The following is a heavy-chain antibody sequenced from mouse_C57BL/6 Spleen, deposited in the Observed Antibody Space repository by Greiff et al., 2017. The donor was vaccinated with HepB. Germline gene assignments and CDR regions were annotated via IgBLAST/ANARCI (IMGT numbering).Heavy chain of an antibody. CDR1: GYTFTSYW. CDR3: ARSFYYCGPDY. J-gene: IGHJ2*01. CDR2: INPSNGGT. V-gene: IGHV1-53*01. Sequence: HLQQPVTELVKPGASVKLSCKASGYTFTSYWMHWVKQRPGQGLEWIGNINPSNGGTNYNEKFKSKATLTVDKSSSTAYMQLSSLTSEDSAVYYCARSFYYCGPDYWGQGTTLTVSS. D-gene: IGHD1-1*01.